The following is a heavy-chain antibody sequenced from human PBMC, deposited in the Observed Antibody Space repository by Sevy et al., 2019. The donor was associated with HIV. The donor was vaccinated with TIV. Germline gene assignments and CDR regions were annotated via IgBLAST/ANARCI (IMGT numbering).Heavy chain of an antibody. D-gene: IGHD3-10*01. V-gene: IGHV5-51*01. CDR3: AKRSSGGIWCFDL. CDR1: GYSFSNYW. CDR2: IYPGDSDT. Sequence: GESLKISCKGSGYSFSNYWIAWVRQMPGKGLEWMGIIYPGDSDTRYNPSFQGQVTISADKSINTAYLQWSSLKASDTAMYYCAKRSSGGIWCFDLWGRGTLVTVSS. J-gene: IGHJ2*01.